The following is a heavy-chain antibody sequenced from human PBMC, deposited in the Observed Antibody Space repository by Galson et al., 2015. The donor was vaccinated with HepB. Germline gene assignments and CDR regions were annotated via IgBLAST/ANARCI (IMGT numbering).Heavy chain of an antibody. CDR1: GFTFSSYS. CDR3: ARKDLLWFGDLTNDAFDI. V-gene: IGHV3-21*01. D-gene: IGHD3-10*01. Sequence: SLRLSCAASGFTFSSYSMNWVRQAPGKGLDWVSSISSSSSYIRYADSVKGRFTISRDNAKNSLYLQMNSLRAEDTAVYYCARKDLLWFGDLTNDAFDIWGQGTMVTV. J-gene: IGHJ3*02. CDR2: ISSSSSYI.